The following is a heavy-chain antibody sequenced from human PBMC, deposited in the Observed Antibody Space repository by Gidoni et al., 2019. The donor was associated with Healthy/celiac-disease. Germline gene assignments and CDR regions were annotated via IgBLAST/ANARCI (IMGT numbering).Heavy chain of an antibody. Sequence: EVQLVESGGGLVKPGGSLRLSCAASGFTFSSYSMNWVRQAPGKGLEWVSSISSSSSYIYYADSVKGRFTISRDNAKNSLYLQMNSLRAEDTAVYYCARDLWSSDYYYYGMDVWGQGTTVTVSS. V-gene: IGHV3-21*01. CDR1: GFTFSSYS. J-gene: IGHJ6*02. CDR3: ARDLWSSDYYYYGMDV. D-gene: IGHD3-22*01. CDR2: ISSSSSYI.